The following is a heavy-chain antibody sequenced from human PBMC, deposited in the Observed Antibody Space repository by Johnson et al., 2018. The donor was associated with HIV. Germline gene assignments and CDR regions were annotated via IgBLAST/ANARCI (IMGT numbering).Heavy chain of an antibody. CDR3: SYAFDI. CDR1: GFTFSSYA. Sequence: EVQVVESGGGLVQPGGSLRLSCAASGFTFSSYAMSCVRQASGKGLEWVGRIRSKGYNYATAYAASVKGRFTISRDDSKNTAYLQMNSLKTEDTAVYYCSYAFDIWGQGTMVTVSS. J-gene: IGHJ3*02. V-gene: IGHV3-73*01. CDR2: IRSKGYNYAT.